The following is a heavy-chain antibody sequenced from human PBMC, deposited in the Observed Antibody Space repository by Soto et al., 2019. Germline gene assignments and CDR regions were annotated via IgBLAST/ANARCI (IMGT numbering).Heavy chain of an antibody. V-gene: IGHV3-20*04. CDR1: GFTFDDYG. Sequence: EVQLVESGGGVVRPGGSLRLSCAASGFTFDDYGMSWVRQAPGKGLEWVSGINWNGGSTGYADSVKGRFTISRDNXKXXLYLQMSSLRAVDTALYYCARPMGADSSGYMPTGYWGQGTLVTVAS. CDR2: INWNGGST. D-gene: IGHD3-22*01. J-gene: IGHJ4*02. CDR3: ARPMGADSSGYMPTGY.